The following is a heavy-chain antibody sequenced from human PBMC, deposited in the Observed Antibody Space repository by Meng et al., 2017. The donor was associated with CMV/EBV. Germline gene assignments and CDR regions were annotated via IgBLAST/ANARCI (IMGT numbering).Heavy chain of an antibody. V-gene: IGHV3-48*04. Sequence: GESLKISCAASGFTFSSYSMNWVRQAPGKGLEWVSYISSSSSTIYYADSVKGRFTISRDNAKNSLYLQMNSLRAEDTAVYYCARESGYCFDYWGQGTLVTVSS. D-gene: IGHD3-3*01. CDR1: GFTFSSYS. CDR2: ISSSSSTI. J-gene: IGHJ4*02. CDR3: ARESGYCFDY.